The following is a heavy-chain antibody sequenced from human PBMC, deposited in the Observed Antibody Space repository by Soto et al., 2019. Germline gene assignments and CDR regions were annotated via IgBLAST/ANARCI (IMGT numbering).Heavy chain of an antibody. D-gene: IGHD2-2*01. Sequence: SVQVSRQASGRTFGSYTLNWVRQAPGQGLEWLGGIMPFIDTSTYAQMLQGRVTITADKSTSTVYMELSSLKSDDTAVYYCARGGYASSYRFDYWGQGTLVTVSS. CDR2: IMPFIDTS. CDR3: ARGGYASSYRFDY. V-gene: IGHV1-69*06. CDR1: GRTFGSYT. J-gene: IGHJ4*02.